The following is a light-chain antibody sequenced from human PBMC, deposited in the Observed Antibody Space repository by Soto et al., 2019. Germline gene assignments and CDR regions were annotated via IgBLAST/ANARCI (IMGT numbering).Light chain of an antibody. V-gene: IGLV2-14*01. J-gene: IGLJ1*01. Sequence: QSVLTQPASVSGSPGQSITISCTGTSSDVGGYNSVSWYQQHPGKAPKLMIYEVSNRPSGVSNRFSGSKSGNTASLTISGLQAEDEADYYCSSYTNSSTPCVFGTGTKVTVL. CDR2: EVS. CDR3: SSYTNSSTPCV. CDR1: SSDVGGYNS.